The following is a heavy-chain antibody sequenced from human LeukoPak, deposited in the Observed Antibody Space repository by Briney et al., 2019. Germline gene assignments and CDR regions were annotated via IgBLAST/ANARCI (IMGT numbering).Heavy chain of an antibody. V-gene: IGHV3-64*01. CDR3: ARDNWGSLDAFDI. J-gene: IGHJ3*02. CDR1: GXTFSSYA. D-gene: IGHD7-27*01. Sequence: PGGSLRLSCAASGXTFSSYAMHWVRQAPGKGLEYVSAISSNGGSTYYANSVKGRFTISRDNSKNTLYLQMGSLRAEDMAVYYCARDNWGSLDAFDIWGQGTMVTVSS. CDR2: ISSNGGST.